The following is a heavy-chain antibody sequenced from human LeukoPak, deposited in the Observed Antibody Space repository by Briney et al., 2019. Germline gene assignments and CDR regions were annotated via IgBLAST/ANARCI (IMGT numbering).Heavy chain of an antibody. V-gene: IGHV1-2*02. J-gene: IGHJ6*03. D-gene: IGHD3-3*01. Sequence: GASVKVSCKVSGYTLTELSMHWVRQAPGQGLEWMGWINPNSGGTNYAQKFQGRVTMTRDTSIGTAYMELSRLRSDDTAVYYCARAGRFLDYYYMDVWGKGTTVTVSS. CDR2: INPNSGGT. CDR1: GYTLTELS. CDR3: ARAGRFLDYYYMDV.